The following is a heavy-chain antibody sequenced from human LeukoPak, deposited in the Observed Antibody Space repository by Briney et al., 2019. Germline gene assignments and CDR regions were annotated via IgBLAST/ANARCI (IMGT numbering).Heavy chain of an antibody. D-gene: IGHD2-15*01. Sequence: GGSLRLSCAASGFTFSSYGMHWVRQAPGKGLEWVAFIRYDGSNKYYADSVKGRFTISRDNAKNSLYLQMNSLRAEDTAVYYCARGAPYCSGGSCMYYFDYWGQGTLVTVSS. J-gene: IGHJ4*02. V-gene: IGHV3-30*02. CDR2: IRYDGSNK. CDR1: GFTFSSYG. CDR3: ARGAPYCSGGSCMYYFDY.